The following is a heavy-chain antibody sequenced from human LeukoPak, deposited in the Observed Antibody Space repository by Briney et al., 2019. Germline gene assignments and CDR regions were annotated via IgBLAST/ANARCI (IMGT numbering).Heavy chain of an antibody. D-gene: IGHD3-10*01. J-gene: IGHJ4*02. Sequence: GGSLRPACAVSGITLSNYGMSWVRQAPGKGLEWVAGISDSGGRTNYADSVKGRFTISRDNPKNTLYLQMNSLRAEDTAVYFCAKRGVVIRVILVGFHKEAYYFDSWGQGALVTVSS. V-gene: IGHV3-23*01. CDR3: AKRGVVIRVILVGFHKEAYYFDS. CDR1: GITLSNYG. CDR2: ISDSGGRT.